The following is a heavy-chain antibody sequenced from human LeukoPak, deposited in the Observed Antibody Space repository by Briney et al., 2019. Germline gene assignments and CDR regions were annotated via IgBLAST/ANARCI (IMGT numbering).Heavy chain of an antibody. CDR1: VFTDSGNY. J-gene: IGHJ4*02. CDR2: IHWGGYK. Sequence: GGSLSLSRAACVFTDSGNYMRWVRQAPGRGLEGLSVIHWGGYKYYPESVKGRFTIYRDSSKNPEFLQMDSLRAEDTAVYYCARDPGYGLGVDYGDYWGQGTLVTVPS. V-gene: IGHV3-66*01. CDR3: ARDPGYGLGVDYGDY. D-gene: IGHD3-10*01.